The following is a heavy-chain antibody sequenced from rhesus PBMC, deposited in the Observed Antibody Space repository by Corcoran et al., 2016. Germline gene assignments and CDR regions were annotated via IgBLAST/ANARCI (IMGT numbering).Heavy chain of an antibody. D-gene: IGHD4-29*01. CDR2: IYGSGGGT. V-gene: IGHV4-106*01. J-gene: IGHJ4*01. Sequence: QVQLQESGPGLVKPSETLSLTCAVSGGSISDDYYWSWIRQPPGKGLEWIGYIYGSGGGTNYNPSLKNRVTISIDTSKNQFSLKLSSVTAADTAVYYCAREITVAGGCDYWGQGVLVTVSS. CDR3: AREITVAGGCDY. CDR1: GGSISDDYY.